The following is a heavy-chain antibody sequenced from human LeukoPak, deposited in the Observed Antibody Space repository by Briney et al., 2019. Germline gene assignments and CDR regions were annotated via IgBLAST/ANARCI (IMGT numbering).Heavy chain of an antibody. J-gene: IGHJ4*02. V-gene: IGHV3-21*01. Sequence: PGGSLRLSCAASGFTFSSYSMNWVRQAPGKGLEWVSSISSSSSYIYYADSVKGRFTISRDNAKNSLYLQMNSLGAEDTAVYYCARDVGRAAAVLFDYWGQGTLVTVSS. D-gene: IGHD6-13*01. CDR3: ARDVGRAAAVLFDY. CDR2: ISSSSSYI. CDR1: GFTFSSYS.